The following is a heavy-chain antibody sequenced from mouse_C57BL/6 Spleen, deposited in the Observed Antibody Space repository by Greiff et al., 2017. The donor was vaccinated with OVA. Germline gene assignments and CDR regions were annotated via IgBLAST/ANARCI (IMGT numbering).Heavy chain of an antibody. Sequence: DVKLVESGGGLVKPGGSLKLSCAASGFTFSSYAMSWVRQTPEKRLEWVATISDGGSYTYYPDNVKGRFTISRDNAKNNLYLQMSHLKSEDTAMYYCAREGLTTVVATNFDYWGQGTTLTVSS. D-gene: IGHD1-1*01. CDR2: ISDGGSYT. CDR3: AREGLTTVVATNFDY. CDR1: GFTFSSYA. J-gene: IGHJ2*01. V-gene: IGHV5-4*01.